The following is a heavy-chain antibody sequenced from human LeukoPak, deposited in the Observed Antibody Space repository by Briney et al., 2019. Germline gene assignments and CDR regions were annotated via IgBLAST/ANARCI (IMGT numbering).Heavy chain of an antibody. V-gene: IGHV1-69*13. CDR2: IIPIFGTA. D-gene: IGHD2-21*02. Sequence: GASVKVSCKASGGTSSSYAISWVRQAPGQGLEWMGGIIPIFGTANYAQKFQGRVTITADESTSTAYMELSSLRSEDTAVYYCARVVTAHTYKGYAFDIWGQGTMVTVPS. J-gene: IGHJ3*02. CDR3: ARVVTAHTYKGYAFDI. CDR1: GGTSSSYA.